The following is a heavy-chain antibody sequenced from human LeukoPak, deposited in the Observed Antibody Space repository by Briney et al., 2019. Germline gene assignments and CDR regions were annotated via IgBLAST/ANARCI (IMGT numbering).Heavy chain of an antibody. CDR1: GYSFTSYW. D-gene: IGHD6-19*01. Sequence: GESLKISFKGSGYSFTSYWISWVRQMPGKGLEWMGRIDPSDSYTNYSPSFQGHVTISADKSISTAYLQWISPKASDTAMYYCARRIAVAGTEIDYWGQGTLVTVSS. J-gene: IGHJ4*02. CDR2: IDPSDSYT. V-gene: IGHV5-10-1*01. CDR3: ARRIAVAGTEIDY.